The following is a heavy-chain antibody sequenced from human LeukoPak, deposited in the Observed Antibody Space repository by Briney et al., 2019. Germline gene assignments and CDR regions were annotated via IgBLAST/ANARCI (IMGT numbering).Heavy chain of an antibody. D-gene: IGHD2-15*01. Sequence: SQTLSLTCAISGDSVSSNSAAWNWIRQSPSRGLEWLGRTYYRSKWYNDYAVSVKSRITINPDTSKNQFSLQLNSVTPEDTAVYYCARDRKTFCSGGSCYSFGIDYWGQGTLVTVSS. CDR1: GDSVSSNSAA. V-gene: IGHV6-1*01. CDR2: TYYRSKWYN. J-gene: IGHJ4*02. CDR3: ARDRKTFCSGGSCYSFGIDY.